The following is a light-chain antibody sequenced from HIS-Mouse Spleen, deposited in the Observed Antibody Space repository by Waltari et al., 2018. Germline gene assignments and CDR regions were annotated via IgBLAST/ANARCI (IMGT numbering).Light chain of an antibody. CDR3: QVWDSSSDHVV. CDR2: DDS. V-gene: IGLV3-21*03. Sequence: SYVLTQPPSVSVAPGKTARITCGGNNIGSKSGHWYQQKPGQALVLVVYDDSDRPSGIPERFSGSNSGNTATLTISRVEAGDEADYYCQVWDSSSDHVVFGGGTKLTVL. J-gene: IGLJ2*01. CDR1: NIGSKS.